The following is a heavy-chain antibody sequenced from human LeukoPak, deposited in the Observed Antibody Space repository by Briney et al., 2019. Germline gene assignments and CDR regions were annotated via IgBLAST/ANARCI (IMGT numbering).Heavy chain of an antibody. CDR1: GFTFSSYA. D-gene: IGHD6-19*01. V-gene: IGHV3-23*01. J-gene: IGHJ4*02. Sequence: GGSLRLSCAASGFTFSSYAMTWVRQAPGKGLEWGSTISGSGDIIYYADSVKGRFTISRDNAKNTLYLQMNSLRAEDTAVYYCARGTIGWAGVDYWGQGTLVTVSS. CDR3: ARGTIGWAGVDY. CDR2: ISGSGDII.